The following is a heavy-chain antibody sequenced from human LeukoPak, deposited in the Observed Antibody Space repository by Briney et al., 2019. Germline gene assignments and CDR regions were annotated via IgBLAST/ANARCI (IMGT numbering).Heavy chain of an antibody. V-gene: IGHV4-31*03. Sequence: SETLSLTCTVSGGSISSGGDYWSWIRQHPGKGLEWIGYIYYSGSTYYNPSLKSRVTISVDTSKNQFSLKLSSVTAADTAVYYCAGLYSSGWYEEGHWFDPWGQGTLVTVSS. CDR3: AGLYSSGWYEEGHWFDP. CDR1: GGSISSGGDY. J-gene: IGHJ5*02. CDR2: IYYSGST. D-gene: IGHD6-19*01.